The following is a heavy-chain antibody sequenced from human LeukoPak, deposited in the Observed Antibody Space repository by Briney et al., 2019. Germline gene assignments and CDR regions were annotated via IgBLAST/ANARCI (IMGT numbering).Heavy chain of an antibody. CDR1: GXTFSNYN. CDR2: ISTRSTYI. Sequence: GGSLRPSCAASGXTFSNYNMNWVRQAPGKGLEWVSCISTRSTYIYYADSVKGRFTISRDNAKNSLYLQMNSLRADDTAVYYCAREEEWYASGTYYKGFDSWGQGTLVTVSS. V-gene: IGHV3-21*01. J-gene: IGHJ4*02. CDR3: AREEEWYASGTYYKGFDS. D-gene: IGHD3-10*01.